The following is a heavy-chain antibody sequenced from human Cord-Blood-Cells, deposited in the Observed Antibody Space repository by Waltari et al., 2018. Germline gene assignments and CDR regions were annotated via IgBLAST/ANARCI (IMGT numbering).Heavy chain of an antibody. J-gene: IGHJ4*02. D-gene: IGHD4-17*01. Sequence: QVQLQESGPGLVKPSETLSLTCTVSGGSISSYYWSWIRQPPGKGLEWIGYIYYSGSTNYNPSLKCRVTISLDTSKNQFSLKLSSVTAADTAVYYCARQGPSYGDYDYWGQGTLVTVSS. CDR1: GGSISSYY. V-gene: IGHV4-59*01. CDR3: ARQGPSYGDYDY. CDR2: IYYSGST.